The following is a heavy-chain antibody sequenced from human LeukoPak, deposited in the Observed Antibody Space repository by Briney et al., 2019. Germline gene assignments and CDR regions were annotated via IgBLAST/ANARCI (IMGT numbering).Heavy chain of an antibody. Sequence: PSETLSLTCTVSGGSVSSGSYYWSWIRQPQGKGLEWIGYIYYSGSTNYNPSHKSRVTISVDTSKNQFSLKLSSVTAADTAVYYCARVDPYYDFWSGYFASAFDIWGQGAMVTVSS. CDR2: IYYSGST. J-gene: IGHJ3*02. CDR3: ARVDPYYDFWSGYFASAFDI. V-gene: IGHV4-61*01. D-gene: IGHD3-3*01. CDR1: GGSVSSGSYY.